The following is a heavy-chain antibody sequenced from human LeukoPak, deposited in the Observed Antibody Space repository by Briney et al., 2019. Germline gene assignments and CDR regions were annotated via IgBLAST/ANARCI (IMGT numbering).Heavy chain of an antibody. Sequence: GGSLRLSCEASGFTLNSYDMSWVRQAPGKGLEWVANMKQDGSEKYYVDSVKGRFTISRDNAKNSLYLQMNSLRAEDTAVYYCARDVQDDYVWGSYRYWDYWGQGTLVTVSS. CDR2: MKQDGSEK. V-gene: IGHV3-7*01. CDR1: GFTLNSYD. D-gene: IGHD3-16*02. CDR3: ARDVQDDYVWGSYRYWDY. J-gene: IGHJ4*02.